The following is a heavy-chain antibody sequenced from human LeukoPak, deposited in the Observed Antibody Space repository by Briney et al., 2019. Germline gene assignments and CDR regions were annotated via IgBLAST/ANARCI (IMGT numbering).Heavy chain of an antibody. Sequence: SETLSLTCTVSGGSISSSYYWTWIRQPPGKGLEWIGYIDHSGSTNYNPSLKSRVTISSDTSKNQFSLQLTSVTAADTAVYYCARLKATVSIHAYFDYWGQGTLVIVSS. CDR1: GGSISSSYY. J-gene: IGHJ4*02. CDR3: ARLKATVSIHAYFDY. CDR2: IDHSGST. V-gene: IGHV4-59*01. D-gene: IGHD4-17*01.